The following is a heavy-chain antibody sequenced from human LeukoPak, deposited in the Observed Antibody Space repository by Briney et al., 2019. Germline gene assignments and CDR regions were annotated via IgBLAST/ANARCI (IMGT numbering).Heavy chain of an antibody. V-gene: IGHV3-20*04. CDR1: GYTFEDYG. Sequence: GGSLRLSCAASGYTFEDYGMSWVRQVPGKGLEWVSGINWNGGSTGYGDSVKGRFTISRDNSKNTVYLQMNSLRAEDTAVYYCAKERPEEYYGSGSYFDYWGQGTLVTVSS. CDR3: AKERPEEYYGSGSYFDY. CDR2: INWNGGST. J-gene: IGHJ4*02. D-gene: IGHD3-10*01.